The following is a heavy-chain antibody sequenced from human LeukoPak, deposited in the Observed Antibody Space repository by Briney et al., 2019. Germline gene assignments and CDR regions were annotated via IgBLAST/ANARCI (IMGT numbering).Heavy chain of an antibody. CDR3: ARVPGIAVAGTYYYYGMDV. CDR1: GYTFTGYY. J-gene: IGHJ6*02. Sequence: ASVKVSCKASGYTFTGYYMHWVRQAPGQGLEWMGRINPNSGGTNYAQKFQGRVTMTRDTSISTAYMELSRLRSDDTAVYYCARVPGIAVAGTYYYYGMDVWGQGTTVTVSS. CDR2: INPNSGGT. V-gene: IGHV1-2*06. D-gene: IGHD6-19*01.